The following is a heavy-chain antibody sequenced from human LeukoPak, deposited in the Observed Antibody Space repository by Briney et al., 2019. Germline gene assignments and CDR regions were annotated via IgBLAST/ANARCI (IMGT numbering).Heavy chain of an antibody. Sequence: GGSLRLSRAASGFTFSTYWMHWVRQAPGKGLVWVSRINSDGSSTNYADSVKGRFTISRDNAKNTLYLQMNSLRAEDTAAYYCVSSPQYDMDVWGQGTTVTVSS. CDR1: GFTFSTYW. CDR3: VSSPQYDMDV. J-gene: IGHJ6*02. V-gene: IGHV3-74*01. D-gene: IGHD2-2*01. CDR2: INSDGSST.